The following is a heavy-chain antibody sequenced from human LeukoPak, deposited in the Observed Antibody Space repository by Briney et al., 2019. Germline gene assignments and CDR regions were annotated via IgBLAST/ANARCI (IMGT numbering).Heavy chain of an antibody. CDR3: ARASDPWLQLT. D-gene: IGHD5-24*01. V-gene: IGHV3-7*05. CDR1: GFTFSNDW. Sequence: GGSLRLSCAASGFTFSNDWMIWVRQAPGKGLEWVASIKQDGSEKRYTDSVTGRLTVSRDNAQTSLYLQMSSLRAEDTALYFCARASDPWLQLTWGQGTLVTVSS. CDR2: IKQDGSEK. J-gene: IGHJ5*02.